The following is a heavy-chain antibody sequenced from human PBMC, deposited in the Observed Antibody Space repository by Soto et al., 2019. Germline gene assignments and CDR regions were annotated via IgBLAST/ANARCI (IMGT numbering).Heavy chain of an antibody. D-gene: IGHD3-9*01. CDR2: IYYSGST. V-gene: IGHV4-39*01. CDR3: ARLEGLAPISYYFDY. J-gene: IGHJ4*02. CDR1: GGSVSSSNYY. Sequence: QLQLQESGPGLVKPSETLSLTCTVSGGSVSSSNYYWGWIRQSPGKGLEWIGSIYYSGSTYYNPSLESRVTISVDKSKNQFSLTVISVTAADTAVYYCARLEGLAPISYYFDYWGQGTLVTVSS.